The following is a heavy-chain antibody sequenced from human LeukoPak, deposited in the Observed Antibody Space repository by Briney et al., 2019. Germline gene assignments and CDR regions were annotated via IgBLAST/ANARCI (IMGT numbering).Heavy chain of an antibody. D-gene: IGHD1-1*01. CDR3: ATGRQGNY. CDR1: GGSISSTNW. Sequence: SETLSLTCAVPGGSISSTNWWSWVRQPPEKGLEWIGEIYHSGSTNYNPSLESRVTMSVDKSKNQFSLKLNSMTAADTAVYYCATGRQGNYWGQGTMVIVSS. CDR2: IYHSGST. J-gene: IGHJ3*01. V-gene: IGHV4-4*02.